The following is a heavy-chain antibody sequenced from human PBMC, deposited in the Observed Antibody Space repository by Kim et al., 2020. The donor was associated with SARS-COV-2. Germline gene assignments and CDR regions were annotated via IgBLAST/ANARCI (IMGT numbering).Heavy chain of an antibody. V-gene: IGHV4-31*03. CDR1: GGSISSGGYY. D-gene: IGHD3-3*01. CDR2: IYYSGST. Sequence: SETLSLTCTVSGGSISSGGYYWSWIRQHPGKGLEWIGYIYYSGSTYYNPSLKSRVTISVDTSKNQFSLKLSSVTAADTAVYYCASEYRDITIFGVVIRDGMDVWGQGTTGTVSS. CDR3: ASEYRDITIFGVVIRDGMDV. J-gene: IGHJ6*02.